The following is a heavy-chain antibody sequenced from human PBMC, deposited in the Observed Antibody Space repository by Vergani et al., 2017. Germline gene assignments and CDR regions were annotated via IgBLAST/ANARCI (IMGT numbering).Heavy chain of an antibody. D-gene: IGHD2-21*02. CDR1: GFTFDDYA. V-gene: IGHV3-43D*03. CDR2: ISWDGGST. J-gene: IGHJ5*02. CDR3: ARHPYTPLCTAIDCPRWFDP. Sequence: EVQLVESGGVVVQPGGSLRLSCAASGFTFDDYAMHWVRQAPGKGLEWVSLISWDGGSTYYADSVKGRFTISRDNSKNSLYLQMNSLRAEDTALYYCARHPYTPLCTAIDCPRWFDPWGQGTLVTVSS.